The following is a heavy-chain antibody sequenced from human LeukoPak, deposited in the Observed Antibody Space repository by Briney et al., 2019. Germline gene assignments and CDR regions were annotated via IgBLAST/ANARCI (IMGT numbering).Heavy chain of an antibody. CDR3: ARVSRDSSGWYWETYYYYYYMDV. V-gene: IGHV1-2*02. J-gene: IGHJ6*03. D-gene: IGHD6-19*01. CDR2: INPNSGGT. Sequence: GASVKVSCKASGYTFTGYYMHWVRQAPGQGLEWMGWINPNSGGTNYAQKFQGRVTMTRDTSISTAYMELSRLRSADTAVYYCARVSRDSSGWYWETYYYYYYMDVWGKGTTVTVSS. CDR1: GYTFTGYY.